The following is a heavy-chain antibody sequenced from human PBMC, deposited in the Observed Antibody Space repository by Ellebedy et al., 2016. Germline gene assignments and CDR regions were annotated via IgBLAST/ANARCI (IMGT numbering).Heavy chain of an antibody. V-gene: IGHV3-7*01. CDR3: ARDRVTMVRGVAFYYYGMDV. J-gene: IGHJ6*02. Sequence: GESLKISXAASGFTFSSYWMSWVRQAPGKGLEWVANIKQDGSEKYYVDSVKGRFTISRDNAKNSLYLQMNSLRAEDTAVYYCARDRVTMVRGVAFYYYGMDVWGQGTTVTVSS. D-gene: IGHD3-10*01. CDR2: IKQDGSEK. CDR1: GFTFSSYW.